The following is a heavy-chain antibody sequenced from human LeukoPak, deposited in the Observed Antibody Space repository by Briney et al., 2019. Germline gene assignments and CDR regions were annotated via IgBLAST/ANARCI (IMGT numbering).Heavy chain of an antibody. CDR1: GFTFSSYA. D-gene: IGHD4-17*01. Sequence: PGGSLRLSCAASGFTFSSYAMSWVRQAPGKGLEWVSAISGSGGSTYYADSVKGRFTISRDNSKNTLYLQMNSLRAEDTAVYYCARPLLYGDSENGFDYWGQGTLVTVSS. CDR2: ISGSGGST. J-gene: IGHJ4*02. CDR3: ARPLLYGDSENGFDY. V-gene: IGHV3-23*01.